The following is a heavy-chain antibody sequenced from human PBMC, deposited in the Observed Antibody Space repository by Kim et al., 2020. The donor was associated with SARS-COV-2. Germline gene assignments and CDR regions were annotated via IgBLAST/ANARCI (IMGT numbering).Heavy chain of an antibody. CDR3: ARDCIDKQQLVTTPYYYYYGMDV. D-gene: IGHD6-13*01. CDR2: ISYDGSNK. Sequence: GGSLRLSCAASGFTFSSYGMHWVRQAPGKGLEWVAVISYDGSNKYYADSVKGRFTISRNNSKNTLYLQMNSLRAEDTAVYYCARDCIDKQQLVTTPYYYYYGMDVWGQGTTVTVSS. V-gene: IGHV3-33*05. J-gene: IGHJ6*02. CDR1: GFTFSSYG.